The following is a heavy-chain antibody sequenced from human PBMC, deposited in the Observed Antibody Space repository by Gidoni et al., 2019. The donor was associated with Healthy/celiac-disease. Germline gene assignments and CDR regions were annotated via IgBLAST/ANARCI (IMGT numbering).Heavy chain of an antibody. CDR2: IYYSGST. J-gene: IGHJ3*02. V-gene: IGHV4-31*03. CDR1: GGSISRGGYY. CDR3: ARSSEPDAMGPLGALEWAFDI. Sequence: QVQLQESGPGLVKPSQTLSLTCTVSGGSISRGGYYWSGIRQHPGKGLEWIGYIYYSGSTYYNPSLKSRVTISVDTSKNQFSLKLSSVTAADTAVYYCARSSEPDAMGPLGALEWAFDIWGQGTMVTVSS. D-gene: IGHD2-2*01.